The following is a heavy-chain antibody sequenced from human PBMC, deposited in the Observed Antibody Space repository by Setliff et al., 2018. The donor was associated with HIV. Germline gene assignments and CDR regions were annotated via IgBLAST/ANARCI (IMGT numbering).Heavy chain of an antibody. D-gene: IGHD3-10*01. J-gene: IGHJ6*02. CDR2: INSYNGNT. V-gene: IGHV1-18*04. CDR1: GYTFTTYG. CDR3: SRSGVPPYYYYGMDV. Sequence: ASVKVSCKASGYTFTTYGVNWVRQAPGQGLEWMGWINSYNGNTKFVQKFQGRVTMTTDTSTTTAFMELRSLKADDTGIYYCSRSGVPPYYYYGMDVWGQGTTVTVSS.